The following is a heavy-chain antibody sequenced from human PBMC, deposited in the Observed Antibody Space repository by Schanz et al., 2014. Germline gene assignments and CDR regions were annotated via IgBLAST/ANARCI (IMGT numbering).Heavy chain of an antibody. Sequence: EVHLLESGGGLIQPGGSLRLSCAASGFIFGSSVMAWVRQARGKGLEWVSAMNESHSTIYYADSVRGRFTISRDNAKNTLYLQMNTLRAEDTAVYFCVSQTGSPNYWGQGTLVTVSA. CDR1: GFIFGSSV. V-gene: IGHV3-23*01. D-gene: IGHD6-13*01. CDR2: MNESHSTI. CDR3: VSQTGSPNY. J-gene: IGHJ4*02.